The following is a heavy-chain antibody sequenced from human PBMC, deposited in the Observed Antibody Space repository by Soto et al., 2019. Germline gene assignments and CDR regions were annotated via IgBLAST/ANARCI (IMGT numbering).Heavy chain of an antibody. CDR1: GGSISSYY. J-gene: IGHJ4*02. Sequence: PSETLSLTCTVSGGSISSYYWSWIRQPPGKGLEWIGYIYYSGSTNYNPSLKSRVTISVDTSKNQFSLKLSSVTAADTAVYYCARAEQWLTYYYFDYWGQRILVTVSA. CDR2: IYYSGST. D-gene: IGHD6-19*01. CDR3: ARAEQWLTYYYFDY. V-gene: IGHV4-59*01.